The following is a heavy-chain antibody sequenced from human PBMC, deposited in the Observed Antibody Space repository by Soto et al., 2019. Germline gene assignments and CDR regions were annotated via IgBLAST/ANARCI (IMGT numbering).Heavy chain of an antibody. Sequence: QLQLQESGPGLVKPSETLSLTCTVSGGSINSTSSYWAWIRQLPGKVLEWIGRISYSGTSYSNPYVKSRIAMSVDTSRNQSSLKLNSVAAADTAVYYCARIQGRWMNADYWGQGTLVTVSS. CDR1: GGSINSTSSY. CDR3: ARIQGRWMNADY. D-gene: IGHD2-2*03. J-gene: IGHJ4*02. CDR2: ISYSGTS. V-gene: IGHV4-39*01.